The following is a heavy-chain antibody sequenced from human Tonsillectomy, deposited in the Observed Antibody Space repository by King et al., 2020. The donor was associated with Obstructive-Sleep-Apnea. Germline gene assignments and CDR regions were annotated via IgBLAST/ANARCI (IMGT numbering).Heavy chain of an antibody. D-gene: IGHD6-19*01. V-gene: IGHV3-30-3*01. J-gene: IGHJ4*02. CDR1: GFIFRTFV. CDR3: ARDAPYITVAGQLDN. CDR2: LSSDGSDK. Sequence: QLVQSGGGVVQPGRSLRLSCAASGFIFRTFVMHWVRQAPGKGLEWVAVLSSDGSDKYYADSVKGRFTISRDNSKNTLYLQMNSLRVEDTAVYFCARDAPYITVAGQLDNWGQGTLITVSS.